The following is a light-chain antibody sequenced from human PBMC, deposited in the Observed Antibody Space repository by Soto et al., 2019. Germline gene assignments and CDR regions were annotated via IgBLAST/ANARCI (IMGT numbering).Light chain of an antibody. J-gene: IGKJ4*02. V-gene: IGKV1-5*01. CDR3: QQYDDYST. CDR1: RGVNRW. Sequence: DIQMTQSPSTLSASVGDRVTITCRASRGVNRWLAWYQQKAGKAPKLLVYDASSLESGVPSRFSGSGSGTDFTLTISSLQPDDSATYYCQQYDDYSTFGRGTKVDIK. CDR2: DAS.